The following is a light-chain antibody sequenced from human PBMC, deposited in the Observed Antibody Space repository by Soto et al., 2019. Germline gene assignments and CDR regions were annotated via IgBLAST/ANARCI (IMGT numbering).Light chain of an antibody. Sequence: EIVMTQSPATLSVSPGESATLSCRASQSVSNNLTWYQQKPGQPPRLLIYGASTRATGVPGRFSGSGSGTEFTLAVRSLRSEDFAVYYCQQDNDWWTFGQGTKVEIK. CDR1: QSVSNN. J-gene: IGKJ1*01. V-gene: IGKV3-15*01. CDR2: GAS. CDR3: QQDNDWWT.